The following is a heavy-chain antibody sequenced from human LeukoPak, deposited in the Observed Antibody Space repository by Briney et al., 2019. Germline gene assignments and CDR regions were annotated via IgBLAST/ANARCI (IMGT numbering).Heavy chain of an antibody. V-gene: IGHV3-53*01. J-gene: IGHJ4*02. CDR2: IYSDNT. Sequence: PGGSLRLPCAASGFTFSSYGMSWVRQAPGKGLEWVSFIYSDNTHYSDSVKGRFTISRGNSKNTLYLQMNSLRAEDTAVYYCARRAGAYSHPYDYWGQGTLVTVSS. D-gene: IGHD4/OR15-4a*01. CDR3: ARRAGAYSHPYDY. CDR1: GFTFSSYG.